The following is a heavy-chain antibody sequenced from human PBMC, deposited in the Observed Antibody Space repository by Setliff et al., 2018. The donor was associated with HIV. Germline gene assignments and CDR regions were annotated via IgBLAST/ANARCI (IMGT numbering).Heavy chain of an antibody. V-gene: IGHV4-30-4*08. CDR1: GYSISSGYY. J-gene: IGHJ3*02. CDR2: ISDSGNT. D-gene: IGHD3-10*01. CDR3: AREVNIPVRGITDDAFDI. Sequence: SETLSLTCSVSGYSISSGYYWTWIRQPPGKGLEWIGYISDSGNTYYNPSLKSRLTISADPSMNHFSLKLSSVTAADTAVYYCAREVNIPVRGITDDAFDIWGQGTMVTVSS.